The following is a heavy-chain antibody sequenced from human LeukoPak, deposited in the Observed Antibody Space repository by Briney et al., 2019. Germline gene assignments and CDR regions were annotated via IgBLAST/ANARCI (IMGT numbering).Heavy chain of an antibody. Sequence: GGSLRLSCAASGFTFSDYYMSWVRQAPGRGLEGVSYISSSGSTIYYAESVKGRFTISRHNAKNSLYLQMNSLRAEDTAVYYCARRGYCSSTSCSNTGYYFDYWGQGTLVTVSS. CDR2: ISSSGSTI. V-gene: IGHV3-11*04. D-gene: IGHD2-2*01. CDR1: GFTFSDYY. CDR3: ARRGYCSSTSCSNTGYYFDY. J-gene: IGHJ4*02.